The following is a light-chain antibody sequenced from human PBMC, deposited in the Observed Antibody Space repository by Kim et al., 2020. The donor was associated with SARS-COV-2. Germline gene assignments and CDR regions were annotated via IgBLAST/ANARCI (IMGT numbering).Light chain of an antibody. CDR3: QQSLTNPRT. V-gene: IGKV1-39*01. CDR2: AAS. CDR1: QSISSY. Sequence: SASVRDRVNITCRASQSISSYLNWYQHSSGQSPKLLIYAASSLHSGVPSRFSGSGSGTDFTLTITSLQPEDFSTYYCQQSLTNPRTFGQGTKLEI. J-gene: IGKJ2*01.